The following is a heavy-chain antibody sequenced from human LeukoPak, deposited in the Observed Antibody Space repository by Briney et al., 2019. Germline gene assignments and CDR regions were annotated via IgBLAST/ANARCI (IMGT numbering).Heavy chain of an antibody. D-gene: IGHD3-10*01. V-gene: IGHV3-11*04. CDR1: GFTFSDYY. CDR2: ISSSGSTI. CDR3: ARVALRYYGSGSHYSH. Sequence: GGSLRLSRAASGFTFSDYYMSWIRQAPGKGLEWVSYISSSGSTIYYADSVKGRFTISRDNAKNTLYLQMNSLRAEDTAVYYCARVALRYYGSGSHYSHWGQGTLVTVSS. J-gene: IGHJ4*02.